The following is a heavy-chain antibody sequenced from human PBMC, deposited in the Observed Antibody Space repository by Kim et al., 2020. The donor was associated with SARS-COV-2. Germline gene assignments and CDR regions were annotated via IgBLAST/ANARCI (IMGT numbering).Heavy chain of an antibody. CDR3: AKEDGRDGYKGYSDY. V-gene: IGHV3-23*01. J-gene: IGHJ4*02. Sequence: GGSLRLSCAASGFTFSSYAMTWVRQAPGKGLDCVSVISGGGETTYYADSVKGRFTISRDNSKNTLYLQMNSLRAEETAVYYCAKEDGRDGYKGYSDYWGQGTLVTVSS. CDR1: GFTFSSYA. CDR2: ISGGGETT. D-gene: IGHD3-22*01.